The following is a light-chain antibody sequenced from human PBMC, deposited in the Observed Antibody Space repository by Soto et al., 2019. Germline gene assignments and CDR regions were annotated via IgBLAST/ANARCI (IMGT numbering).Light chain of an antibody. J-gene: IGKJ3*01. CDR2: GAS. CDR3: QQYGSSSIFT. V-gene: IGKV3-20*01. Sequence: EIVLTQSPGTLSLSPGERATLSCRASQSVTSSYLAWYQQKPGQAPRLLIYGASSRATGIPDRFSGSGSGTDVTLTISRLEPEDFAVYYCQQYGSSSIFTFGPGTKVDIK. CDR1: QSVTSSY.